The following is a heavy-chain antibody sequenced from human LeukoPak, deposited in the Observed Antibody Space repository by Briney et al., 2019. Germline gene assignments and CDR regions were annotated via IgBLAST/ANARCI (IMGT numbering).Heavy chain of an antibody. CDR1: GFTFSSYS. CDR3: ANGLLEWELPRDY. D-gene: IGHD1-26*01. J-gene: IGHJ4*02. V-gene: IGHV3-23*01. Sequence: GGSLRLSCAASGFTFSSYSMNWVRQAPGKGLEWVSAISGSGGSTYYADSVKGRFTISRDNSKNTLYLQMNSLRAEDTAVYYCANGLLEWELPRDYWGQGTLVTVSS. CDR2: ISGSGGST.